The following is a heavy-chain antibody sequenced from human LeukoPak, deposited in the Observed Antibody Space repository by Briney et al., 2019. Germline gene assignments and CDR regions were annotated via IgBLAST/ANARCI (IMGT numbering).Heavy chain of an antibody. V-gene: IGHV4-4*07. D-gene: IGHD3-10*01. J-gene: IGHJ4*02. CDR1: GGSISSYY. CDR2: IYTSGST. CDR3: ARASVDGSGAYYFDY. Sequence: SETLSLTCTVSGGSISSYYRSWIRQPAGKGLEWIGRIYTSGSTNYNPSLESRVTMSLDTSKNQFSLKLSFVTAADTAVYYCARASVDGSGAYYFDYWGQGTLVTVSS.